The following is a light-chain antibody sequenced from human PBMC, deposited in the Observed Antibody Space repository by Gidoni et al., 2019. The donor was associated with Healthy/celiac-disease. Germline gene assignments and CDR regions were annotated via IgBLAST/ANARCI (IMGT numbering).Light chain of an antibody. Sequence: ETVMTQPPATLPVPPGERATLSCRASQSVSSNLAWYQQNPGTTPRLLIYGASTRATGIPARFSGSGSGTEFTITISSLQSEDFAVYYCQQYNNWPFTFGPGTKVDIK. CDR1: QSVSSN. CDR2: GAS. J-gene: IGKJ3*01. V-gene: IGKV3-15*01. CDR3: QQYNNWPFT.